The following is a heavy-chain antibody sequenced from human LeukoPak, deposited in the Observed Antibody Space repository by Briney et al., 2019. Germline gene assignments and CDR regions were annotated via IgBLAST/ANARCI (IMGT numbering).Heavy chain of an antibody. V-gene: IGHV1-18*01. CDR2: ISAYNGNT. D-gene: IGHD3-9*01. CDR1: GYTFTSYG. CDR3: ARDYAPRYYDILTGYGMDV. Sequence: ASVKVSCKASGYTFTSYGISWVRQAPGQGLEWMGWISAYNGNTNYAQKLQGRVTMTTDTPTSTAYMELRSPRSDDTAVYYCARDYAPRYYDILTGYGMDVWGQGTTVTVSS. J-gene: IGHJ6*02.